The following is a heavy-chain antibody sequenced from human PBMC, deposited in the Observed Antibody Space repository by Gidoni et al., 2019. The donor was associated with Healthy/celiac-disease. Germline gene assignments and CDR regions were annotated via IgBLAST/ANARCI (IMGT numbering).Heavy chain of an antibody. J-gene: IGHJ6*02. CDR3: ARGPKVSKSPYYYYYGMDV. CDR1: GFTFSSYA. CDR2: ISYDGSNK. Sequence: QVQLVESGGGVVQPGRSLRLSCAASGFTFSSYAMHWGRQAPGKGLEWVAVISYDGSNKDYADSVKGRFTISRDNSKNTLYLQMNSLRAEDTAVYYCARGPKVSKSPYYYYYGMDVWGQGTTVTVSS. D-gene: IGHD2-8*01. V-gene: IGHV3-30-3*01.